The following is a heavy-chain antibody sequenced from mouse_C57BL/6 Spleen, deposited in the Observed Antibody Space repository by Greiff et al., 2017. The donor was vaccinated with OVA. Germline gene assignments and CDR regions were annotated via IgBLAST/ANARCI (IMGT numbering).Heavy chain of an antibody. Sequence: EVQLQESGPGLVKPSQSLSLTCSVTGYSITSGYYWNWIRQFPGNKLEWMGYISYDGSNNYNPSLKNRISITRDTSKNQFFLKLNSVTTEDTATYYCARGAYGSSYSFAYWGQGTLVTVSA. CDR1: GYSITSGYY. J-gene: IGHJ3*01. CDR3: ARGAYGSSYSFAY. D-gene: IGHD1-1*01. CDR2: ISYDGSN. V-gene: IGHV3-6*01.